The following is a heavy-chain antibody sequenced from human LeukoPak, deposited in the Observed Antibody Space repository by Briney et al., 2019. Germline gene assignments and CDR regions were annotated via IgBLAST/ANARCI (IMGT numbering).Heavy chain of an antibody. J-gene: IGHJ4*02. Sequence: GGSLRLSCAASGFTFSSYAMSWVRQAPGKGLEYVSAISSNGGSTYYADSVKGRFTISRDNSKNTLYLQMSSLRAEDTAVYYCVRVPYCSGGSCRSWYFDYWGQGTLVTVSS. V-gene: IGHV3-64D*06. CDR1: GFTFSSYA. CDR3: VRVPYCSGGSCRSWYFDY. D-gene: IGHD2-15*01. CDR2: ISSNGGST.